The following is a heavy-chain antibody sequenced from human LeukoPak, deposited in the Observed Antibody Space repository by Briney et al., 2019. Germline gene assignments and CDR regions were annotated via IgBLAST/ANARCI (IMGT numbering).Heavy chain of an antibody. Sequence: GGSLRLSCAASGFTFSGYGMHWVRQAPGKGLEWVAVISYDGSNKYYADSVKGRFTISRDNSKNTLYLQMNSLRAEDTAVYYCAKDLLVVPAAILYYYYGMDVWGQGTTVTVSS. J-gene: IGHJ6*02. CDR3: AKDLLVVPAAILYYYYGMDV. CDR1: GFTFSGYG. CDR2: ISYDGSNK. V-gene: IGHV3-30*18. D-gene: IGHD2-2*02.